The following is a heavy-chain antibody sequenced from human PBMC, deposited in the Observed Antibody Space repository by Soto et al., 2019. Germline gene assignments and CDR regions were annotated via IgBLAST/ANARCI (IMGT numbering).Heavy chain of an antibody. CDR2: ISSFSSTI. V-gene: IGHV3-48*01. CDR1: GFTFSSYS. D-gene: IGHD3-10*01. J-gene: IGHJ6*02. Sequence: GGSLRLSCAASGFTFSSYSMNWVRQAPGKGLEWISYISSFSSTIFYADSVKGRFTISRDNAKNSLYLQMNSLRAEDTAVYYCARDQENYYGSGRGNGMDVWGQGTTVTVS. CDR3: ARDQENYYGSGRGNGMDV.